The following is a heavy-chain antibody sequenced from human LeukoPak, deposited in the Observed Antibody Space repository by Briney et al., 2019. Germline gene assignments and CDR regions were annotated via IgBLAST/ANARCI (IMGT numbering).Heavy chain of an antibody. CDR3: ARISGYSSGWYVVGRRRDYFDY. V-gene: IGHV1-8*01. CDR1: GYTFTSYD. J-gene: IGHJ4*02. D-gene: IGHD6-19*01. CDR2: MNPNSGNT. Sequence: ASVKVSCKASGYTFTSYDINWVRQATGQGLEWMGWMNPNSGNTGYARKFQGRVTMTRNTSISTAYMELSSLRSEDTAVYYCARISGYSSGWYVVGRRRDYFDYWGQGTLVTVSS.